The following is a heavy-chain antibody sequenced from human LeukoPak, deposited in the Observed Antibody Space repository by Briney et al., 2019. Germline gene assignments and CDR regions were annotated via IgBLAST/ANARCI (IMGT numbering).Heavy chain of an antibody. V-gene: IGHV3-15*01. CDR3: AKDFNWAFDY. CDR2: IKSKTDGGTT. D-gene: IGHD1-1*01. Sequence: GGSLRLSCAASGFTFSNAWMSWVRQAPGKGLEWVGRIKSKTDGGTTDYAAPVKGRFTISRDISKNTVYLQMNSLRVEDTAVYYCAKDFNWAFDYWGQGTLVTVSS. J-gene: IGHJ4*02. CDR1: GFTFSNAW.